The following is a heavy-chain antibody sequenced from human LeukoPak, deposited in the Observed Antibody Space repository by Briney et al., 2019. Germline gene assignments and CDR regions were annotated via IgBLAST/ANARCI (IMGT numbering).Heavy chain of an antibody. J-gene: IGHJ5*02. V-gene: IGHV4-59*12. D-gene: IGHD3-22*01. CDR3: ARTPTYYYDSSGYWYWFDP. CDR1: GGSISSYY. CDR2: IYYSGST. Sequence: SETLSLTCTVSGGSISSYYWSWIRQPPGKGLEWIGYIYYSGSTNYNPSLKSRVTISVDTSKNQFSLKPSSVTAADTAVYYCARTPTYYYDSSGYWYWFDPWGQGTLVTVSS.